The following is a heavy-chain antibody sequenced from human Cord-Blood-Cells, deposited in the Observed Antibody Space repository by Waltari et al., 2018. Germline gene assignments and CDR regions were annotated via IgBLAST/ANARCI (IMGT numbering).Heavy chain of an antibody. CDR1: GGTFSSYA. D-gene: IGHD2-15*01. V-gene: IGHV1-69*04. CDR3: AREDCSGGSCYYFDY. Sequence: QVQLVQSGAEVKKPGSSVKVSCKASGGTFSSYAISWVQQSPGQGLEWMGGIIPILGIANYAQKFQGRVTITADESTSTAYMELSSLRSEDTAVYYCAREDCSGGSCYYFDYWGQGTLVTVSS. CDR2: IIPILGIA. J-gene: IGHJ4*02.